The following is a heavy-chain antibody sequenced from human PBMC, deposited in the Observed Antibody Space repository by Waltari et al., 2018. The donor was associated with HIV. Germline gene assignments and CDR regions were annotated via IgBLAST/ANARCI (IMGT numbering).Heavy chain of an antibody. CDR2: IITYNGNT. CDR1: GYPFTSYV. D-gene: IGHD1-26*01. J-gene: IGHJ3*02. CDR3: ARSSGSRDAFDI. V-gene: IGHV1-18*01. Sequence: QVQLVQSGAEVKKPGASVTVSCKASGYPFTSYVIGWVRQAPGLGLEWMGWIITYNGNTNYAQNLQGRVTMTTDTSTSTAYMELRSLRSDDTAVYYCARSSGSRDAFDIWGQGTMVTVSS.